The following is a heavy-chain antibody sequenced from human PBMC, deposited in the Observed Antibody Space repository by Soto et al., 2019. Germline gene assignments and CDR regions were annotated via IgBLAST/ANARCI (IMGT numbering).Heavy chain of an antibody. J-gene: IGHJ3*02. V-gene: IGHV3-30*03. CDR3: ARERTHYYDSSGYSHDAFDI. D-gene: IGHD3-22*01. CDR2: ISYDGSNK. Sequence: QVQLVESGGGVVQPGRSLRLSCAASGFTFNDYGMHWVRQAPGKWLEWVARISYDGSNKYYVDSVKGRFTISRDNSNNTLYLQMNSLRAEDTAVYYCARERTHYYDSSGYSHDAFDIWGQGTMVTVSS. CDR1: GFTFNDYG.